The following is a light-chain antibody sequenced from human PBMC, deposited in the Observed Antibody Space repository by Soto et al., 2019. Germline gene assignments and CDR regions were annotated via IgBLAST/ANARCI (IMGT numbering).Light chain of an antibody. Sequence: DIQMTRSPSSLSSSVGYMFTITCQASQDISNYLNGYQQKPGKAPKLLIYDASNLETGVPSRFSGSGSGTDFTLTISSLQPEDFATYYCQQSYSTPLTFGGGTKVDIK. J-gene: IGKJ4*01. CDR2: DAS. CDR3: QQSYSTPLT. V-gene: IGKV1-39*01. CDR1: QDISNY.